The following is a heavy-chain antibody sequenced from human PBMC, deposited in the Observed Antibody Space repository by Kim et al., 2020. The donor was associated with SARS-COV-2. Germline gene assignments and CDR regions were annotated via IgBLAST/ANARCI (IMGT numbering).Heavy chain of an antibody. V-gene: IGHV3-49*04. CDR2: IISKAYGGTT. J-gene: IGHJ6*02. Sequence: GGSLRLSCTASGFTFGDYAMSWVRQAPGKGLEWVGFIISKAYGGTTEYAASVKGRFTISRDDSKSLAYLQMNSLKTEDTAVYYCTRSRALRFLEWFQRYYYYYYGMDVWGQGTTVTVSS. CDR1: GFTFGDYA. CDR3: TRSRALRFLEWFQRYYYYYYGMDV. D-gene: IGHD3-3*01.